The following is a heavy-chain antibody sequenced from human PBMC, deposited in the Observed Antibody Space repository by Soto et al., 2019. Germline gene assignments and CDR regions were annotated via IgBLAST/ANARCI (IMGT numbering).Heavy chain of an antibody. D-gene: IGHD3-16*02. CDR3: ARGVGVWGSYRKAGPDAFDI. CDR1: GGSVSSGSYY. V-gene: IGHV4-61*01. J-gene: IGHJ3*02. Sequence: QVQLQESGPGLVKPSETLSLTCTVSGGSVSSGSYYWSWIRQPPGKGLEWIGYIYYSGSTNYNPPLRSRVTISLDTAKNQFSLKRSSVTAADTAVNYCARGVGVWGSYRKAGPDAFDIWGQGTMVTVSS. CDR2: IYYSGST.